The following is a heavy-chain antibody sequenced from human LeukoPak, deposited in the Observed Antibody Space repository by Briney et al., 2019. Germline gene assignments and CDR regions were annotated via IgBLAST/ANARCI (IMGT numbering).Heavy chain of an antibody. J-gene: IGHJ4*02. CDR2: INAGNGNT. Sequence: ASVKVSCKASGYTFTAYAIHWVRHAPGQRLEWMGWINAGNGNTKYSQKFQGRVTITRATSANTAYMELSSLRTDDTAVYYCARATLGYCSSTSCPLDYWGQGILVTVSS. V-gene: IGHV1-3*01. D-gene: IGHD2-2*01. CDR1: GYTFTAYA. CDR3: ARATLGYCSSTSCPLDY.